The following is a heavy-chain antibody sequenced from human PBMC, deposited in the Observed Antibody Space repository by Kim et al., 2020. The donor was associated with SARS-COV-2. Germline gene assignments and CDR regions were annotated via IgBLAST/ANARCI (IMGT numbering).Heavy chain of an antibody. D-gene: IGHD4-4*01. J-gene: IGHJ4*02. CDR1: GYTLTELS. CDR3: ATARKDTLYSNYGFRLDY. Sequence: ASVKVSCKVSGYTLTELSMHWVRQAPGKGLEWMGGFDPEDGETIYAQKFQGRVTMTEDTSTDTAYMELSSLRSEDTAVYYCATARKDTLYSNYGFRLDYWGQGTLVTVSS. CDR2: FDPEDGET. V-gene: IGHV1-24*01.